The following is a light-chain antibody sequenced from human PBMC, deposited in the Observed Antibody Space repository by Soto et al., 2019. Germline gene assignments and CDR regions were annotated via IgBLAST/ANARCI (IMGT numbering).Light chain of an antibody. V-gene: IGLV2-8*01. CDR3: SSYAGSNKVV. CDR2: EVT. J-gene: IGLJ2*01. Sequence: QSALTQPPSASGSPGQSVTISCTGTSSDVGGYDYVSWYQQHPGKAPKLMIFEVTKRPSGVPDRFSGSKYANTASLTVSGLQTEDEADYYCSSYAGSNKVVFGGGTKLTVL. CDR1: SSDVGGYDY.